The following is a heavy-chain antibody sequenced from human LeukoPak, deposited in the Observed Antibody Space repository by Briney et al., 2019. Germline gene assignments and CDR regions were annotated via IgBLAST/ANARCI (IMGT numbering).Heavy chain of an antibody. D-gene: IGHD3-10*01. J-gene: IGHJ5*02. Sequence: GGSLRLSCAASGFTFSSYAMSWVRQAPGKGLEWVSAISGSGGSTYYADSVKGRFTISRDNSKNTLYLQMNSLRAEDTAVYYCAKEGPSQLLWFGELPAWFDPWGQGTLVTVSS. V-gene: IGHV3-23*01. CDR1: GFTFSSYA. CDR2: ISGSGGST. CDR3: AKEGPSQLLWFGELPAWFDP.